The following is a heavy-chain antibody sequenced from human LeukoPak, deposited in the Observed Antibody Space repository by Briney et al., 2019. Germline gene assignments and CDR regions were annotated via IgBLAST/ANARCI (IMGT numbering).Heavy chain of an antibody. CDR1: GGSFSGYY. CDR3: ARGDTIFGVVINWFDP. J-gene: IGHJ5*02. Sequence: SETLSLTCAVYGGSFSGYYWSWIRQPPGKGLEWIGEINHSGSTNYSPSLKSRVTISVDTSKNQFSLKLSSVTAADTAVYYCARGDTIFGVVINWFDPWGQGTLVTVSS. CDR2: INHSGST. D-gene: IGHD3-3*01. V-gene: IGHV4-34*01.